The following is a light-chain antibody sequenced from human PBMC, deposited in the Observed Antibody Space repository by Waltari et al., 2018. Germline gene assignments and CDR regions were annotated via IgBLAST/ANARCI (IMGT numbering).Light chain of an antibody. CDR3: QQYNTILGRT. J-gene: IGKJ4*01. CDR2: DAS. V-gene: IGKV3-11*01. Sequence: EIVLTQSPATLSLSPGEGATLSCRASESVRSYLAWYQQKPGQAPRLLIYDASNRASGIPARFSGSGSGTDFSLSISSLEPEDFAVYYCQQYNTILGRTFGGGTKVEIK. CDR1: ESVRSY.